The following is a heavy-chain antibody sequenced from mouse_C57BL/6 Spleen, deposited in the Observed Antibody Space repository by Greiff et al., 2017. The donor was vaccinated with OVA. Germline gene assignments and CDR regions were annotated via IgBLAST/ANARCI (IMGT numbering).Heavy chain of an antibody. D-gene: IGHD1-1*01. CDR2: INPNNGGT. Sequence: EVQLQQSGPELVKPGASVKISCKASGYTFTDYYMNWVKQSHGKSLEWIGDINPNNGGTSYNQKFKGKATLTVDKSSSTAYMELRSLTSEDSAVYYCASHYGSSYGWYFDVWGTGTTVTVSS. CDR3: ASHYGSSYGWYFDV. J-gene: IGHJ1*03. V-gene: IGHV1-26*01. CDR1: GYTFTDYY.